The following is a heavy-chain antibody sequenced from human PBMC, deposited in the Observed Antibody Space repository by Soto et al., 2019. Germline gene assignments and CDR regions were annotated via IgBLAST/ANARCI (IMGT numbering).Heavy chain of an antibody. CDR1: AGSASSSSSL. J-gene: IGHJ4*02. CDR3: ARLGGLTEFSGPWYKLEQ. CDR2: ILYTGTT. Sequence: PSQSRSLTCPLAAGSASSSSSLWEWLLQYPGKGLEWLGQILYTGTTYYNPSLGSRITMSVASSKRLFSLRLSSVTAADTALYYCARLGGLTEFSGPWYKLEQWGRGILVTVSS. D-gene: IGHD1-1*01. V-gene: IGHV4-39*02.